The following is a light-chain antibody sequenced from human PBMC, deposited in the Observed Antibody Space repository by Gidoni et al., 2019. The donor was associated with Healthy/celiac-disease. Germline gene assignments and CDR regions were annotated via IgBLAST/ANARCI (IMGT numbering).Light chain of an antibody. CDR3: SSYTSSSTQV. Sequence: QSALTQTASVSGSPGQSITISCTGTSSDVGGYNYVSWYQQLPGKAPNLMIYDVSNRPSGVSNRFSGSKSGNTASLTISGLQSEDGADYYCSSYTSSSTQVFGTGTKVTVL. CDR2: DVS. V-gene: IGLV2-14*01. CDR1: SSDVGGYNY. J-gene: IGLJ1*01.